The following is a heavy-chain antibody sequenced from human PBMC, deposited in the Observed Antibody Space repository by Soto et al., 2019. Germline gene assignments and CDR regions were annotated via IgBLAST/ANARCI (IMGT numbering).Heavy chain of an antibody. J-gene: IGHJ4*02. CDR2: ISSSSSYI. CDR1: GFTFSSYS. D-gene: IGHD6-19*01. CDR3: ARAVESSGWFDY. Sequence: GGSLRLSCAASGFTFSSYSMNWVRQAPGKGLEWVSSISSSSSYIYYADSVKGRFTISRDNAKNSLYLQMNSLRAEDTAVYYCARAVESSGWFDYWGQGTLVTVSS. V-gene: IGHV3-21*01.